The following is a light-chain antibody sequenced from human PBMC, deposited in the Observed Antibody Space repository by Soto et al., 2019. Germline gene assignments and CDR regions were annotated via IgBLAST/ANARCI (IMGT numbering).Light chain of an antibody. CDR3: QQYPST. CDR2: GAS. V-gene: IGKV3-20*01. CDR1: QSVSSSY. J-gene: IGKJ1*01. Sequence: EIVLTQSPGTLSLSPGERATPSCRASQSVSSSYLAWYQQKPGQAPRLLIYGASSRATGIPDRFSGSGSGTDFTLTISRLEPEDFAVHYCQQYPSTFGQGTKVDIK.